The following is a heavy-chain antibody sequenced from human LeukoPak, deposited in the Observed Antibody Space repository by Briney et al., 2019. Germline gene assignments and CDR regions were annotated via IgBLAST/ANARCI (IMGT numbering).Heavy chain of an antibody. CDR3: AGGKYYGSGTRPGYLGY. Sequence: GGSLRLACAASDFSVNNNYVDWVRQAPGKGLEWVSCMDNFGIKTYADSVQGRFTVSRDSSRDMVFLQMNSLRVEDTAVYYCAGGKYYGSGTRPGYLGYWGLGTMVTVSS. J-gene: IGHJ4*02. CDR1: DFSVNNNY. CDR2: MDNFGIK. V-gene: IGHV3-53*01. D-gene: IGHD3-10*01.